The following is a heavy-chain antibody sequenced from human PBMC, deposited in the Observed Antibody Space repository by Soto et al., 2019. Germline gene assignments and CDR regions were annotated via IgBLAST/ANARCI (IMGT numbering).Heavy chain of an antibody. Sequence: QVQLVESGGGVVQPGRSLRLSCEASGFTFSSYAMHWVRQAPGKGLEWVAVISYDGSNKYYADSVKGRFTISRDNSKNTLYLSMTSLIAQGTCVSYCGRDYYRFNSGYGFSMDVWGKGTTVTVSS. CDR1: GFTFSSYA. J-gene: IGHJ6*04. CDR2: ISYDGSNK. D-gene: IGHD5-12*01. V-gene: IGHV3-30-3*01. CDR3: GRDYYRFNSGYGFSMDV.